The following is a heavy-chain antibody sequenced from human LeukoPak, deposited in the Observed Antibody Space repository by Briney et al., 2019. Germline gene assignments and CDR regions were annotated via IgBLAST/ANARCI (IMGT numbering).Heavy chain of an antibody. CDR3: ARSFYDFWSGPLDY. CDR1: GFTFSSYR. J-gene: IGHJ4*02. D-gene: IGHD3-3*01. CDR2: IKQDGSEK. Sequence: PGGSLRLSCAASGFTFSSYRMSWVRQAPGKGLEWVANIKQDGSEKYYVDSVKGRFTISRDNAKNSLYLQMNSLRAEDTAVYYCARSFYDFWSGPLDYWGQGTLVTVSS. V-gene: IGHV3-7*01.